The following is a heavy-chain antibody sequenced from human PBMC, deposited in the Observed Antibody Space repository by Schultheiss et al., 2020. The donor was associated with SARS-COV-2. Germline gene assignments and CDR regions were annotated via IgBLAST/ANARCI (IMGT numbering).Heavy chain of an antibody. Sequence: SVKVSCKASGFTFTSSAVQWVRQARGQRLEWIGWIVVGSGNTNYAQKFQERVTITRDMSTSTAYMELSSLRSEDTAVYYCARDGDYGDYYFDYWGQGTLVTVSS. CDR3: ARDGDYGDYYFDY. J-gene: IGHJ4*02. CDR1: GFTFTSSA. D-gene: IGHD4-17*01. CDR2: IVVGSGNT. V-gene: IGHV1-58*01.